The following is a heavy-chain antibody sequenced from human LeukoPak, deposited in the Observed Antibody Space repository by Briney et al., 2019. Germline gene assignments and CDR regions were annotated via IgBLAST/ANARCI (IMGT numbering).Heavy chain of an antibody. CDR1: GGSISSDY. CDR3: VRGFYSPHY. J-gene: IGHJ4*02. V-gene: IGHV4-59*01. CDR2: IYYSGRA. Sequence: SETLSLTCTVSGGSISSDYWSWVRQPPGKGLEWIGYIYYSGRAYYNPSLKSRITISVDTSKNQFSLKLSSVTAADTAVYYCVRGFYSPHYWGQGTLVTVSS. D-gene: IGHD4-11*01.